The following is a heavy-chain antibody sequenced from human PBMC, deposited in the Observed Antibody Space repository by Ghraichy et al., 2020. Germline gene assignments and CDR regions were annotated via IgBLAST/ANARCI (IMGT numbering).Heavy chain of an antibody. Sequence: ASVKVSCKASGYTFTSYGISWVRQAPGQGLEWMGWISAYNGNTNYAQKLQGRVTMTTDTSTSTAYMELRSLRSDDTAVYYCARVPRFPWETYYDFWSGFDYLGQGTLVTVSS. CDR1: GYTFTSYG. CDR2: ISAYNGNT. V-gene: IGHV1-18*01. CDR3: ARVPRFPWETYYDFWSGFDY. D-gene: IGHD3-3*01. J-gene: IGHJ4*02.